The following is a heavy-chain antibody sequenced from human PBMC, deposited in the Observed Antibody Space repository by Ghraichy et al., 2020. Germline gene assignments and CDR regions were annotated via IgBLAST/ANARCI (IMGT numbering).Heavy chain of an antibody. CDR1: GFTFSSYA. V-gene: IGHV3-23*01. Sequence: GGSLRLSCAASGFTFSSYAMSWVRQAPGKGLEWVSAISGSGGSTYYADSVKGRFTISRDNSKNTLYLQMNSLRAKDTAVYYCLALPDSNYAIIYFDYWGQGTLVTVSS. CDR2: ISGSGGST. D-gene: IGHD4-11*01. CDR3: LALPDSNYAIIYFDY. J-gene: IGHJ4*02.